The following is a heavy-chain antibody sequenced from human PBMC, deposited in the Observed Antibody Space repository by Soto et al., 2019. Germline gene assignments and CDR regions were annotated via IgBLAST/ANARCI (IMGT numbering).Heavy chain of an antibody. D-gene: IGHD4-17*01. J-gene: IGHJ3*02. Sequence: QVQLVQSGAEVKKPGASVKVSCKASGYTFTSYDMHWVRQAPGQGLEWMGIINPSGGGTSYAQKFEGGVTMTRNTSRSKVYMELSSLRSEDTAVYYCAREVYGGGVFDIGGQGKMVPVSS. CDR2: INPSGGGT. V-gene: IGHV1-46*01. CDR1: GYTFTSYD. CDR3: AREVYGGGVFDI.